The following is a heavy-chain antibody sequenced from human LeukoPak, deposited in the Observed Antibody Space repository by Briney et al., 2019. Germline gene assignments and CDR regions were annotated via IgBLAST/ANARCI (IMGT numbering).Heavy chain of an antibody. V-gene: IGHV3-23*01. Sequence: GASLRLSCAASGFTFNNYAMSWVRQAPGKGLEWVSAILGSGRSAYYADSVKGRFTISRDNSKNSLFLQMNSLRVEDTALYYCSKWGDYDVLTGYYDSDFWGQGTLVTVSS. D-gene: IGHD3-9*01. J-gene: IGHJ4*02. CDR2: ILGSGRSA. CDR1: GFTFNNYA. CDR3: SKWGDYDVLTGYYDSDF.